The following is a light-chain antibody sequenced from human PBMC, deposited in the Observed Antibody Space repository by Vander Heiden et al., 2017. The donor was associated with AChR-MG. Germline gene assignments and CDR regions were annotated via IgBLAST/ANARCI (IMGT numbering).Light chain of an antibody. J-gene: IGLJ1*01. V-gene: IGLV2-14*03. CDR1: SSDVGGYDY. CDR3: SSYTRSSTRI. Sequence: QSALTQPASVSGSPGQSITIPCTGTSSDVGGYDYVSWYQQHPGKAPKLIIFDVTHRPSGVSYRFSASKSGNTASLTISGLQDEDEADYYCSSYTRSSTRIFGTGTRVTVL. CDR2: DVT.